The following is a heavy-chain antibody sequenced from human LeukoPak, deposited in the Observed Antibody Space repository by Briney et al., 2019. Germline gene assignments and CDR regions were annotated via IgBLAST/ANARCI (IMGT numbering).Heavy chain of an antibody. D-gene: IGHD6-19*01. J-gene: IGHJ4*02. CDR3: ARGRWLVNY. Sequence: TSETLSLTCTASGGSISTYYWSWIRQPVGKGLEWIGYIYYNESTNYNPSVKSRVTISADTSKNQFSLKLRSVTAADTAVYYCARGRWLVNYCGQGTLVTVSS. CDR2: IYYNEST. V-gene: IGHV4-59*01. CDR1: GGSISTYY.